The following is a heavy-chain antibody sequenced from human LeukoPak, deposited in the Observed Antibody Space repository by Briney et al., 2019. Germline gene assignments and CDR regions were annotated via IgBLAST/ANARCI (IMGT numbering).Heavy chain of an antibody. J-gene: IGHJ4*02. Sequence: GASVKVSCKASGGTFSSYAISWVRQAPGQGLEWMGGIIPIFGTANYAQKLQGRVTMTTDTSTSTAYMELRSLRSDDTAVYYCARVSFESMVRGVINFDYWGQGTLVTVSS. D-gene: IGHD3-10*01. CDR1: GGTFSSYA. V-gene: IGHV1-69*05. CDR2: IIPIFGTA. CDR3: ARVSFESMVRGVINFDY.